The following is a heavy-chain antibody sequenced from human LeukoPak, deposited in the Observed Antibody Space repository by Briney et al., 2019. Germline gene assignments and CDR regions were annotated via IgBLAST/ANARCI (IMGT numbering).Heavy chain of an antibody. CDR1: GGSISRGSYY. J-gene: IGHJ4*02. CDR3: ARTDGTIGGYFDY. D-gene: IGHD1-7*01. CDR2: IYTSGST. Sequence: SETLSLTCTVSGGSISRGSYYWSWIRQPAGKGLEWIGRIYTSGSTNYNPSLKSRVTISVDTTKDQFSLKLSSVTAADTALYYCARTDGTIGGYFDYWGQGTLVTVSS. V-gene: IGHV4-61*02.